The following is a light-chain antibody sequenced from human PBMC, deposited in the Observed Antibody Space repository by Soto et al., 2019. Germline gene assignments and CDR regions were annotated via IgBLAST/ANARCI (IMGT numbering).Light chain of an antibody. V-gene: IGLV3-21*02. CDR2: DDT. CDR3: SSYTSGSNYV. J-gene: IGLJ1*01. Sequence: SYELTQPPSVSVAPGQTATITCGGNSIGTKSVHWYQQKPGQAPVLVVYDDTDRPSGISARFSGSKSGNTASLTISGLQAEDEADYYCSSYTSGSNYVFGTGTKLTVL. CDR1: SIGTKS.